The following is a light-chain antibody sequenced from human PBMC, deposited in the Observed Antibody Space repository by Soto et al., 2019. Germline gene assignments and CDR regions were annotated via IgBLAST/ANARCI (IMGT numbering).Light chain of an antibody. CDR1: SSDVGGSKY. V-gene: IGLV2-8*01. CDR3: SSYAGINNLGV. J-gene: IGLJ1*01. CDR2: EVN. Sequence: QSALTQPPSASGSPGQSVTISCTGTSSDVGGSKYVSWYQQHPGKAPKLMIFEVNKRPSGVPDGFSGSKSGNTASLTVSGLQAEDEADYYCSSYAGINNLGVFGTGTKLTVL.